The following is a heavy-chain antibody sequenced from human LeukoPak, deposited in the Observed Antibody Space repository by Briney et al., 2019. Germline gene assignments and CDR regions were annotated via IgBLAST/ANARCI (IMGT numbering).Heavy chain of an antibody. J-gene: IGHJ4*02. CDR1: GFTFSDYY. D-gene: IGHD5-24*01. Sequence: PGGSLRLSCAASGFTFSDYYMTWIRQAPGKGLEGVAYISNSGSSTNYADSVKGRFTISRDNAKTSLYLQMNSPIAEDTAVYYCARIGYNHYFDYWGQGTLVTVSS. CDR3: ARIGYNHYFDY. CDR2: ISNSGSST. V-gene: IGHV3-11*03.